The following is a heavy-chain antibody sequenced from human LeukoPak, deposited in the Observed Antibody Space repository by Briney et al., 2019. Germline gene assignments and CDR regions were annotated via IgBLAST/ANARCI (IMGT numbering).Heavy chain of an antibody. Sequence: GRSLRLSCAASGFTFSSYAMHWVRQAPGKGLEWVAVISYDGSNKYYADSVKGRFTISRDNSKNTLYLQMNSLRAEDTAVYYCARDPPGWEFPYCFDYWGQGTLVTVSS. J-gene: IGHJ4*02. CDR3: ARDPPGWEFPYCFDY. CDR1: GFTFSSYA. V-gene: IGHV3-30*04. CDR2: ISYDGSNK. D-gene: IGHD1-26*01.